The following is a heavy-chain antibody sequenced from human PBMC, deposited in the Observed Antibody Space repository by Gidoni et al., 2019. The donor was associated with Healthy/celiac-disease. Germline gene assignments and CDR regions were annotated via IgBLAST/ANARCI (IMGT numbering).Heavy chain of an antibody. D-gene: IGHD3-16*02. J-gene: IGHJ3*02. CDR2: IYYSGST. V-gene: IGHV4-31*03. Sequence: QVQLQESGPGLVKPSQTLSLTCTVSGGSISSGGYYWSWLRQHPGKGLEWIGYIYYSGSTYYNPSRKSRVTISVDTSKNQFSLKLSSVTAADTAVYYCARDYPPHAFDIWGQGTMVTVSS. CDR1: GGSISSGGYY. CDR3: ARDYPPHAFDI.